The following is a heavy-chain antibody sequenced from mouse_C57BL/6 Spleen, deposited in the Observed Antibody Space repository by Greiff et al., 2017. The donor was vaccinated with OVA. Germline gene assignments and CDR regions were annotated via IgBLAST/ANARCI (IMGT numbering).Heavy chain of an antibody. V-gene: IGHV1-55*01. CDR1: GYTFTSYW. CDR2: IYPGSGST. J-gene: IGHJ4*01. CDR3: ARKGQPYAMDY. Sequence: QVQLKESGAELVKPGASVKMSCKASGYTFTSYWITWVKQRPGQRLEWIGDIYPGSGSTNYNEKFKSKATLTVDTSSSTAYMQLSSLTSEDSAVYYCARKGQPYAMDYWGQGTSVTVSS. D-gene: IGHD3-3*01.